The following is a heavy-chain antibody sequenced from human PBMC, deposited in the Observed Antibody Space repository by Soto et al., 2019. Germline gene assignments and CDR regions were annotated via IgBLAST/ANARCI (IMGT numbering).Heavy chain of an antibody. V-gene: IGHV4-34*01. CDR3: ARTHYSMDV. Sequence: SETLSLTCAVYGGSFSDFHWSWIRQPPGKGLEWIAEINLRGNTNYNPSLKSRVTMSVDTSQNQFSLKMTSVTAADTAVYYCARTHYSMDVWDKGTTVTVSS. CDR1: GGSFSDFH. CDR2: INLRGNT. J-gene: IGHJ6*03.